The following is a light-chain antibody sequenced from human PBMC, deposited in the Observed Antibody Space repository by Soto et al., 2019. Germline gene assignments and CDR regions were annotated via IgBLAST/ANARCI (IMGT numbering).Light chain of an antibody. Sequence: EIVLTQSPASLSLSPGERATLSCRASQSVDSHLVWYQQKPGQAPRLLIFGASNRATGIPARFSGSGSGTDFTLAINRLEPDDFAVYYCQQRSDWLITFGQGTRLEIK. CDR2: GAS. CDR3: QQRSDWLIT. J-gene: IGKJ5*01. CDR1: QSVDSH. V-gene: IGKV3-11*01.